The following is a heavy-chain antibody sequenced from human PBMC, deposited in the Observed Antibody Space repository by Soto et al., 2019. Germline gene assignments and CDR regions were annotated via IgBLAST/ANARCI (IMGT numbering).Heavy chain of an antibody. CDR1: GGTFSSYA. Sequence: SVKVSCKASGGTFSSYAISWVRQAPGEGLEWMGGIIPIFGTANYAQKFQGRVTITADESTSTAYMELSSLRSEDTAAYYCARASVSLAAAGRANFDYWGQGTLVTVSS. V-gene: IGHV1-69*13. J-gene: IGHJ4*02. CDR2: IIPIFGTA. D-gene: IGHD6-13*01. CDR3: ARASVSLAAAGRANFDY.